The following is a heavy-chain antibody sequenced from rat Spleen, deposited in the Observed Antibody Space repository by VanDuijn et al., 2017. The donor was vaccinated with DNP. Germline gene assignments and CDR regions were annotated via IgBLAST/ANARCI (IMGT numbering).Heavy chain of an antibody. CDR2: ISYDGGNT. CDR3: ATSSYFGYDYGFAY. V-gene: IGHV5-20*01. CDR1: GFTFSDYY. D-gene: IGHD1-7*01. J-gene: IGHJ3*01. Sequence: EVQLVESGGGLVQPGRSLKLSCAASGFTFSDYYMAWVRQAPTKGLEWVAYISYDGGNTYYGDSVKGRLTISRNNAKSTLYLQMNSLRSEDMATYYCATSSYFGYDYGFAYWGQGTLVTVSS.